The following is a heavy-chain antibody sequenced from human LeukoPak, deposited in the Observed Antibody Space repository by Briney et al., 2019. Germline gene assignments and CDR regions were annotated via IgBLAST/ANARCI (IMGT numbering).Heavy chain of an antibody. CDR1: GGSFSGYY. CDR3: ARHNEYSSSSYALDY. Sequence: SETLSLTCAVYGGSFSGYYWSWIRQPPGKGLEWIGEINHSGSTNYNPSLKSRVTISVDTSKNQFSLKLSSVTAADTAVYYCARHNEYSSSSYALDYWGQGTLVTVSS. J-gene: IGHJ4*02. V-gene: IGHV4-34*01. D-gene: IGHD6-6*01. CDR2: INHSGST.